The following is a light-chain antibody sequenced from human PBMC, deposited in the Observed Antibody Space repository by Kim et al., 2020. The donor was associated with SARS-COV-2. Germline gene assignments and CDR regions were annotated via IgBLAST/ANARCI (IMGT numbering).Light chain of an antibody. CDR3: QHHSTYPIT. J-gene: IGKJ5*01. Sequence: GSVGDRVTITCRASQSIGGWLAWYQQKPGKAPKLLIYDASSVESGVPSRFSGSGSGTEFTLTISSLQPDDSATYYCQHHSTYPITFGQGTRLEIK. CDR1: QSIGGW. CDR2: DAS. V-gene: IGKV1-5*01.